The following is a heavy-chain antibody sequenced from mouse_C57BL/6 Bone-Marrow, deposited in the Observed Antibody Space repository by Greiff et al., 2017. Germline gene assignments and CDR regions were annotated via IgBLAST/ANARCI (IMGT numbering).Heavy chain of an antibody. J-gene: IGHJ4*01. CDR2: INPNYGTT. Sequence: LVKPGASVKISCKASGYSFTDYNMNWVKQSNGKSLEWIGVINPNYGTTSYNQKFKGKATLTVDQSSSTAYMQLNSLTSEDSAVYDCARGYDYDYAMDYWGQGTSVTVSS. CDR3: ARGYDYDYAMDY. CDR1: GYSFTDYN. D-gene: IGHD2-4*01. V-gene: IGHV1-39*01.